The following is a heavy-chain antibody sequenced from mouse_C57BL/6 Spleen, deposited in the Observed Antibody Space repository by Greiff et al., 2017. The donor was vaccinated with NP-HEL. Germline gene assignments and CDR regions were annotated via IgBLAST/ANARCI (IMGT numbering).Heavy chain of an antibody. D-gene: IGHD1-1*01. CDR3: AKDDYYDSSAGWFAY. CDR2: INYDGSST. V-gene: IGHV5-16*01. J-gene: IGHJ3*01. CDR1: GFTFSDYY. Sequence: EVKLVESEGGLVQPGSSMKLSCTASGFTFSDYYMAWVRQVPEKGLEWVANINYDGSSTYYLDSLKSRFIISRDNAKNILYLQMSSLKSEDTATYYGAKDDYYDSSAGWFAYWGQGTLVTVSA.